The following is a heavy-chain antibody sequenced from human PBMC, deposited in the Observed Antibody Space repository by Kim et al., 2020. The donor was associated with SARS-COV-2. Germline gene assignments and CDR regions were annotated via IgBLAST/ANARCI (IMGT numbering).Heavy chain of an antibody. J-gene: IGHJ6*02. Sequence: TSRVTVSVDTSKNQFSLKLSFVTAADTAVYYCARVLDSLGWLNYLGMDVWGQGTTVTVSS. CDR3: ARVLDSLGWLNYLGMDV. V-gene: IGHV4-59*01. D-gene: IGHD3-3*01.